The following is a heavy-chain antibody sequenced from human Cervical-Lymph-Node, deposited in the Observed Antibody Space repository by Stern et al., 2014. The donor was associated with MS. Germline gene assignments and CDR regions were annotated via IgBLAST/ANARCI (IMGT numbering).Heavy chain of an antibody. Sequence: QVKLQESGPGLVKPSQTLSLTCTVSGGSISGGDFYWSWIRQSAGKGLEWIGRVYDGGSTVYNPSLRSRVAMSVDTSKNQFSLRLTSVTAADTAVYYCARDRLYDTVWYQWYFDLWGRGTLVTVSS. D-gene: IGHD3-16*01. CDR1: GGSISGGDFY. CDR3: ARDRLYDTVWYQWYFDL. J-gene: IGHJ2*01. CDR2: VYDGGST. V-gene: IGHV4-61*02.